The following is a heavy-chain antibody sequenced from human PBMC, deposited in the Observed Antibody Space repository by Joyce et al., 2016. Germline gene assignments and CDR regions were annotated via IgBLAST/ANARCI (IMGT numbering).Heavy chain of an antibody. V-gene: IGHV4-4*02. CDR1: GGSISSSNW. D-gene: IGHD6-13*01. CDR3: ARERDHNYSRSRGGFDI. Sequence: QVQLQESGPRLVKPSGTLSLTCAVSGGSISSSNWWSWVRQPPGKGLEWIGEIYHSGSTNYNSYLRIRVAISVDKSKNQFSLNLKSVTAADTAVYYCARERDHNYSRSRGGFDIWGQGTMVTVSS. J-gene: IGHJ3*02. CDR2: IYHSGST.